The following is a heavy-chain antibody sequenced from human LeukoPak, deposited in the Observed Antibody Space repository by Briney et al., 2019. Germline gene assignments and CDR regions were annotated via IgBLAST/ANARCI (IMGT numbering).Heavy chain of an antibody. CDR1: GFTFSSYG. V-gene: IGHV3-30*02. D-gene: IGHD4-17*01. CDR2: IRYDGSNK. Sequence: PGGSLRLSCAASGFTFSSYGMHWVRQAPGKGLEWVAFIRYDGSNKYYADSVKGRFTISRDNSKNTLYLQMNSLRAEDTAVYYCARDYRDYGDYVVTPGFDYWGQGTLVTVSS. J-gene: IGHJ4*02. CDR3: ARDYRDYGDYVVTPGFDY.